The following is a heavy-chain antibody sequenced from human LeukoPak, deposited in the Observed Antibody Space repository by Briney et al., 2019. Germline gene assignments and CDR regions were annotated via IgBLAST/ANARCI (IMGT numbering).Heavy chain of an antibody. Sequence: GGSLRLSCAASGFTVSSNYMSWVRQAPGKGLEWVSVIYSGGSKYYSDSVKGGFTISRDNSKNTLYLQINSLRAEDTAVYYCARAGDSSGWYYYFDYWGQGTLVTVSS. D-gene: IGHD6-19*01. J-gene: IGHJ4*02. V-gene: IGHV3-53*01. CDR2: IYSGGSK. CDR3: ARAGDSSGWYYYFDY. CDR1: GFTVSSNY.